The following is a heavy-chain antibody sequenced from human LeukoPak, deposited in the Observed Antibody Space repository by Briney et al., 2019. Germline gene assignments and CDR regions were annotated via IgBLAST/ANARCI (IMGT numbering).Heavy chain of an antibody. CDR3: ARQGYSSSRDF. CDR1: EYSFTRYW. V-gene: IGHV5-51*01. D-gene: IGHD6-13*01. J-gene: IGHJ4*02. Sequence: GASLKISCQGSEYSFTRYWIGWVRQMPGKGLEWMGIIYPDDSDTRYSPSFQGQVTISADKSINTAYLQWSSLKASDTAIYYCARQGYSSSRDFWGQGTLVTVSS. CDR2: IYPDDSDT.